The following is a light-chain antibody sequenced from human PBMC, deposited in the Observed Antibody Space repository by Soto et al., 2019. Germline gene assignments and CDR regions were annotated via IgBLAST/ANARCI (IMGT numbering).Light chain of an antibody. Sequence: DIQMTQSPSTLFASVGDRVTITCRASQSISSWLTWYQQKPGKAPKVLIYKASSLQSGVPSRFSGSGSGTDFTLTISSLQPDDFATYYCLQYHSYPYTFGQGPKLEIK. V-gene: IGKV1-5*03. CDR3: LQYHSYPYT. CDR1: QSISSW. J-gene: IGKJ2*01. CDR2: KAS.